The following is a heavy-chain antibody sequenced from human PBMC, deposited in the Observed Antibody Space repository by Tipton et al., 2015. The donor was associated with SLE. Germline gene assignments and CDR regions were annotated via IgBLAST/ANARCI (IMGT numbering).Heavy chain of an antibody. CDR1: GDSISSYY. D-gene: IGHD4-17*01. Sequence: TLSLTCTVSGDSISSYYWSWIRQPPGKGLEWIGYIYYSGSTNYNPSLKSRVSISVDTSKNQVSLRLSSVTAADTAVYYCARDRQTTGAVDIWGRGTVVTVSS. CDR2: IYYSGST. J-gene: IGHJ3*02. CDR3: ARDRQTTGAVDI. V-gene: IGHV4-59*01.